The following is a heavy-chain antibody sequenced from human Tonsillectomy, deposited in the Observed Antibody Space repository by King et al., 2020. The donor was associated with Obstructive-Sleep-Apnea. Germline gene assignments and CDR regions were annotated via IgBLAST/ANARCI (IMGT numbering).Heavy chain of an antibody. V-gene: IGHV4-30-2*01. Sequence: LQLQESGSGLVKPSQTLSVTCAVSGGSISSDGYSWSWIRQPPGKGLEWIGYMYHSGSTYYNPSLKSRVTMSVDRSKNQFSLKLSSVTAADTAVYYCARGWSEGYGMDVWGQGTTVTVSS. CDR2: MYHSGST. CDR3: ARGWSEGYGMDV. CDR1: GGSISSDGYS. J-gene: IGHJ6*02. D-gene: IGHD1-1*01.